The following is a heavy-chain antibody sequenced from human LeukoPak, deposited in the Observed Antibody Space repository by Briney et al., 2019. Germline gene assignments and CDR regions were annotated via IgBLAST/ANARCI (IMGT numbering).Heavy chain of an antibody. CDR1: GYTFTGYY. CDR3: ARDAGALPYGAYFDY. Sequence: ASVKVSCKASGYTFTGYYMHWVRQAPGQGLEWMGRINPNSGGTNYAQKFQGRVTMTRDTSISTAYMELSRLRSDDTAVYYCARDAGALPYGAYFDYWGQGTLVTVSS. J-gene: IGHJ4*02. V-gene: IGHV1-2*06. D-gene: IGHD4-17*01. CDR2: INPNSGGT.